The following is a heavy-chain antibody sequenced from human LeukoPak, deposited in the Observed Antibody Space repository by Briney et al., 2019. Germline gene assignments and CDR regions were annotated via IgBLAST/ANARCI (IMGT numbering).Heavy chain of an antibody. CDR2: ISWNSGSI. V-gene: IGHV3-9*01. CDR1: GFTFDDYA. D-gene: IGHD3-10*01. CDR3: AKDILRNPLWFGHMDV. J-gene: IGHJ6*03. Sequence: PGRSLRLSCAASGFTFDDYAMHWVRQAPGKGLEWVSGISWNSGSIGYADSVKGRFTISRDNSKNSLYLQMNSRRAEDTALYYCAKDILRNPLWFGHMDVWGKGTTVTVSS.